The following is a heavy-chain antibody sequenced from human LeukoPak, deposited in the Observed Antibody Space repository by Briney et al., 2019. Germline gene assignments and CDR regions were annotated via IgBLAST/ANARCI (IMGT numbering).Heavy chain of an antibody. CDR1: GYTFTSYY. CDR2: INPSGGST. Sequence: ASVKVSCKASGYTFTSYYMHWVRQAPGQGLEWMGIINPSGGSTSYAQKFQGRVTMTRDTSTSTVYMELSSLRSEDTAVYYCARDPQYCSSTSCYGLYYFDYWGQGTLVTVSS. J-gene: IGHJ4*02. CDR3: ARDPQYCSSTSCYGLYYFDY. D-gene: IGHD2-2*01. V-gene: IGHV1-46*01.